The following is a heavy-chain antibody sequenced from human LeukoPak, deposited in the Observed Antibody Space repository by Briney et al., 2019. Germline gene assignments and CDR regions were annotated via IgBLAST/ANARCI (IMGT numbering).Heavy chain of an antibody. CDR1: GFTFSSYA. J-gene: IGHJ4*02. V-gene: IGHV3-23*01. CDR2: ISGSGGST. Sequence: PGGSLRLSCAASGFTFSSYAMSWVRQAPGKGLEWVSAISGSGGSTHYADSVKGRFTISRDNSKNTLYLQMNSLRAEDTGVYYCAKDPSTYYYDSSGPTDYWGQGTLVTVSS. CDR3: AKDPSTYYYDSSGPTDY. D-gene: IGHD3-22*01.